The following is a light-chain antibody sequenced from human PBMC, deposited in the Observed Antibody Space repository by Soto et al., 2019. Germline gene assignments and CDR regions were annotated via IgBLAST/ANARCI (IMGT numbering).Light chain of an antibody. CDR1: QSLLHTNGYTY. Sequence: DIVMTQSPLSLPVTPGEPASISCRSSQSLLHTNGYTYLDWYLQKPGQSPQLLIYLGSNRASGVPDRFSGSGSGTDFTLKISRVEAEDVGLYYCMQAQQTPWTFGQGTKVEIK. CDR3: MQAQQTPWT. CDR2: LGS. V-gene: IGKV2-28*01. J-gene: IGKJ1*01.